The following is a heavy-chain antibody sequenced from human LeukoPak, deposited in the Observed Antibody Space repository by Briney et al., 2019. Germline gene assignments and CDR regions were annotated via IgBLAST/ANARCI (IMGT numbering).Heavy chain of an antibody. J-gene: IGHJ4*02. V-gene: IGHV4-59*01. CDR1: GGFISSYY. CDR3: ARGLTAMGLFDY. D-gene: IGHD5-18*01. CDR2: VYYIGST. Sequence: SETLSLTCTVSGGFISSYYCSWIRQPPGKGLEWIGYVYYIGSTKYNPSLKSRVTILADTSKNQFSLKLRSVTAADTAVYYCARGLTAMGLFDYWGQGTLVTVSS.